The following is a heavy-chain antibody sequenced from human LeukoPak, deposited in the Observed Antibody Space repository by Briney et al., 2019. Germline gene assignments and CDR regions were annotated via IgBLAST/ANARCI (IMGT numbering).Heavy chain of an antibody. V-gene: IGHV1-18*01. J-gene: IGHJ5*02. CDR3: ARDVGDIVTRPAAISVP. D-gene: IGHD2-2*01. CDR2: INAYNGNT. Sequence: ASVRVSCKASGYTFSSYGIRWVRQAPGQGLEWMGWINAYNGNTNYAQMFQGRVTMTTDTSTSTAYMEVRSLRSDDTAMYYCARDVGDIVTRPAAISVPWGQGTLVTVSS. CDR1: GYTFSSYG.